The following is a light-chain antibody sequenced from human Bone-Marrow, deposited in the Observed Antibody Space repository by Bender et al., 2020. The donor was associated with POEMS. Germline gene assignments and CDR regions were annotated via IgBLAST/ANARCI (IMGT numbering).Light chain of an antibody. J-gene: IGLJ3*02. CDR2: LNNDGSH. Sequence: QLVLTQSPSASASLGASVKLTSTLSSGHTNYAIAWHQLQPEKGPRFLMKLNNDGSHTKGDGIPDRFSGSSSGADRYLTISSLQSDDEADYYCQTWGTASWVFGGGTRLTVL. V-gene: IGLV4-69*01. CDR1: SGHTNYA. CDR3: QTWGTASWV.